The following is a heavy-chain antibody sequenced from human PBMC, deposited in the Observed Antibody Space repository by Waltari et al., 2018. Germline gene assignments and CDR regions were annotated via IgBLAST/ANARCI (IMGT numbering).Heavy chain of an antibody. Sequence: QVQLVQSGAEVKKPGSSVKVSCKASGGTFSSYAISWVRQAPGQGLEWMGGIIPIVGTANYAQKFQGRVTITADESTSTAYMELSSLRSEDTAVYYCARDGRIQLPMNNWFDPWGQGTLVTVSS. CDR2: IIPIVGTA. J-gene: IGHJ5*02. V-gene: IGHV1-69*01. D-gene: IGHD5-18*01. CDR1: GGTFSSYA. CDR3: ARDGRIQLPMNNWFDP.